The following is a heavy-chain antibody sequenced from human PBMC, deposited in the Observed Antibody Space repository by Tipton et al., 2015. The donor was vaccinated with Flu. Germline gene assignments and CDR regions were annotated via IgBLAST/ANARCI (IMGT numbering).Heavy chain of an antibody. D-gene: IGHD5-12*01. J-gene: IGHJ5*02. CDR1: GDSMSSFY. CDR3: AREVATIGRWFDP. CDR2: IYTSGSS. Sequence: TLSLTCTVSGDSMSSFYWSWIRQPAGKGLEWIGRIYTSGSSNYKPSLKSRVTISVDTPKNQFSLKLSSVTAADTAVYYCAREVATIGRWFDPWGQGTLVTVSS. V-gene: IGHV4-4*07.